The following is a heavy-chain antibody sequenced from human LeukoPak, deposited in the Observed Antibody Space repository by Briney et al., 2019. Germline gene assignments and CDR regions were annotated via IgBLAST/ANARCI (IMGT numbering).Heavy chain of an antibody. CDR2: IYYSGST. V-gene: IGHV4-31*03. CDR3: ARGTVVVAATLFGGFDP. CDR1: GGSISSGGYY. D-gene: IGHD2-15*01. J-gene: IGHJ5*02. Sequence: SETLSLTCTVSGGSISSGGYYWSWIRQHPGKGLEWIGNIYYSGSTYYNPSLKSRVTISVDTSKNQFSLKLSSVTAADTAVYYCARGTVVVAATLFGGFDPWGQGTLVTVSS.